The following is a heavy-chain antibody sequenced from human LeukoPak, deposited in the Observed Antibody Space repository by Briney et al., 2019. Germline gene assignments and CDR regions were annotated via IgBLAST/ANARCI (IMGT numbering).Heavy chain of an antibody. D-gene: IGHD3-10*01. Sequence: GGSLRLSCAASGFTFSSYALSWVRQAPGQGLEWVSAISGSGGSTYYADSVKGRFTISRDNSKNTLYLQMNSLRAEDTAVYYCAKVSHSSGSSYFDYWGQGTLVTVSS. CDR2: ISGSGGST. CDR1: GFTFSSYA. CDR3: AKVSHSSGSSYFDY. V-gene: IGHV3-23*01. J-gene: IGHJ4*02.